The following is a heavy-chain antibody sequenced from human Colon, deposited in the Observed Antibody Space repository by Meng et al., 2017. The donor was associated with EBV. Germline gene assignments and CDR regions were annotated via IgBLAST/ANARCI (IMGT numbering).Heavy chain of an antibody. CDR3: ARHTFSGNPGGIDS. CDR1: GGPISRTGTC. CDR2: QCHADDT. Sequence: HQPRLVSGLGLVNPSETPSLTFTVSGGPISRTGTCGGWIRQHPGKGLEWIGSQCHADDTYYYPSLMGRVTISVDTSKNQVSLKLTSVTAADTSIYYCARHTFSGNPGGIDSWGQGILVTASS. D-gene: IGHD4-23*01. J-gene: IGHJ4*02. V-gene: IGHV4-39*01.